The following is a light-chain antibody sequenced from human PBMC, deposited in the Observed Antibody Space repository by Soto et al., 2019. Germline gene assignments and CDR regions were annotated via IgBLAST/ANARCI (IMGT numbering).Light chain of an antibody. J-gene: IGLJ1*01. CDR3: NSYTTLSNRV. CDR2: EVT. Sequence: QSVLTHPASVSGSPGQSITTSCTGTSTDIGAYNYVSWYQQHPGKAPKLLIYEVTNRPSGVSNRFSGSKSGNTASLTISGLQAGDEANYYCNSYTTLSNRVFGTGTKVTVL. V-gene: IGLV2-14*01. CDR1: STDIGAYNY.